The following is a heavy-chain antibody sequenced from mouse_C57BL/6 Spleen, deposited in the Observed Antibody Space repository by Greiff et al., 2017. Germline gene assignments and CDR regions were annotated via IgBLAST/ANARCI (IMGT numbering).Heavy chain of an antibody. CDR1: GYTFTSYW. V-gene: IGHV1-55*01. D-gene: IGHD4-1*01. CDR2: IYPGSGST. J-gene: IGHJ2*01. Sequence: QVQLQQSRAEPVKPGASVKMSCKASGYTFTSYWITRVKKRHGQGLEWIGDIYPGSGSTNYNEKFKSKATLTVDTASSTAYMQLSSLTTEDSEVYYCARGNWDEYWGPGTTLTISS. CDR3: ARGNWDEY.